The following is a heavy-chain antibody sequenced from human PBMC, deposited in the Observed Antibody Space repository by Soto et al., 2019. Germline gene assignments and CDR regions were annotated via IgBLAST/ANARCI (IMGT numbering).Heavy chain of an antibody. D-gene: IGHD2-2*02. V-gene: IGHV3-48*02. Sequence: EVQLVESGGGLVQPGGSLRLSCAASGFTFSSYSMNWVRQAPGKGLEWVSYISSSSSTIYYADSVKGRFTISRDNAKNSLYLQMNSLRDEDTAVYYCARDPSVRYCSSTSCYKGGGDWGQGTLVTVSS. CDR1: GFTFSSYS. CDR3: ARDPSVRYCSSTSCYKGGGD. J-gene: IGHJ4*02. CDR2: ISSSSSTI.